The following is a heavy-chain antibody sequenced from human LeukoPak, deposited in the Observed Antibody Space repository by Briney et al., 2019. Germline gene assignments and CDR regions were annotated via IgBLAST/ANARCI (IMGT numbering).Heavy chain of an antibody. J-gene: IGHJ4*02. D-gene: IGHD6-13*01. CDR2: INSDGSST. CDR3: ARDDGSSSWYVVDY. V-gene: IGHV3-74*01. CDR1: GFTFSSYW. Sequence: GGSLRLSCAASGFTFSSYWMNWVRQAPGKGLVWVSRINSDGSSTSYADSVKGRFTISRDNAKNTLYVQMNSLRAEDTAVYYCARDDGSSSWYVVDYWGQGTLVTVSS.